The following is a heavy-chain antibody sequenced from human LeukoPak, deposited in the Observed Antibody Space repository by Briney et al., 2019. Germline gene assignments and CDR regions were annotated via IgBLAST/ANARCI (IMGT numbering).Heavy chain of an antibody. D-gene: IGHD3-10*01. J-gene: IGHJ4*02. CDR3: VKSPWYHGSGSYSGTIH. V-gene: IGHV3-66*01. CDR2: IYSGGST. Sequence: GGSLRLSCAASGFTVSSNYMSWVRQAPGKGLEWVSVIYSGGSTYYADSVKGRFTISRDDSKNTVYLQMNSLRAEDTAVYYCVKSPWYHGSGSYSGTIHWGQGTLVTVSS. CDR1: GFTVSSNY.